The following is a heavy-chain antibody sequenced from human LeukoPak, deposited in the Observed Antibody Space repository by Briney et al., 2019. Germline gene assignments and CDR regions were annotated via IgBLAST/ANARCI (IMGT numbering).Heavy chain of an antibody. CDR3: ARHRGSSSREIFDY. J-gene: IGHJ4*02. Sequence: YIYYSGSTRYNPSLTSRVTISVDTSKNQFSLRLSSVTAADTAVYYCARHRGSSSREIFDYWGQGTLVTVSS. CDR2: IYYSGST. V-gene: IGHV4-59*08. D-gene: IGHD6-6*01.